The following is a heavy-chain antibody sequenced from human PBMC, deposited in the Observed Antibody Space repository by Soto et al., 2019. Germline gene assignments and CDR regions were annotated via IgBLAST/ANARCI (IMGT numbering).Heavy chain of an antibody. CDR2: IKQDGSAE. Sequence: GGSLSLSCAASGFLFTNYFMCWVRLAPGKGLEWVSIIKQDGSAEYYLDSVQSRFAISRDNTKNSLFLQMNSLRAVEEAVFYFVRDVRGVESPYTCFAPWGQGTLVTVPQ. CDR1: GFLFTNYF. D-gene: IGHD3-10*02. CDR3: VRDVRGVESPYTCFAP. J-gene: IGHJ5*02. V-gene: IGHV3-7*01.